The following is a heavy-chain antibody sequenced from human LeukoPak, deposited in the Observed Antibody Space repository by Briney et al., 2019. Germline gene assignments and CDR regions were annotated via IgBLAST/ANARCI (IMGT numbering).Heavy chain of an antibody. Sequence: SETLSLTCTVSGGSISSSTYHWGWIRQPPGKGLEWIGSIYYSGNTYYNPSLRSRVTISVDTSKNQFSVKLSSVTAADTAVYYCARHSSPHAGSSSWYDFWGQGTLVTVSS. CDR2: IYYSGNT. V-gene: IGHV4-39*01. CDR3: ARHSSPHAGSSSWYDF. D-gene: IGHD2-15*01. J-gene: IGHJ5*01. CDR1: GGSISSSTYH.